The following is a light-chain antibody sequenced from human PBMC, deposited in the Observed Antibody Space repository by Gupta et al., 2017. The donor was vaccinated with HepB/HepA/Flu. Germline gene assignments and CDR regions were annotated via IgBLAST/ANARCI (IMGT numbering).Light chain of an antibody. Sequence: QSALTQPRSVSGSPGPSVTLSCTGTSSDVGGYNYVSWYQQYPGKAPKLMIYDVSERPSGVPDRFSGSKSGNTASLTISGLQAEDEADYYCCSYAGSYTYVFGTETKVTVL. V-gene: IGLV2-11*01. CDR3: CSYAGSYTYV. CDR1: SSDVGGYNY. J-gene: IGLJ1*01. CDR2: DVS.